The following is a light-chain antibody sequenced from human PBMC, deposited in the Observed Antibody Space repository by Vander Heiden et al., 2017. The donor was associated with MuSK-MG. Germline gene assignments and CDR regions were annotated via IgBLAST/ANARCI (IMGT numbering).Light chain of an antibody. V-gene: IGKV1-8*01. CDR1: QGVGSY. J-gene: IGKJ3*01. CDR2: TAS. Sequence: AIQMTQSPSSFSASTGDRVTITCRASQGVGSYVAWYQQKPGKAPNLLIYTASTLQSGVPSRFSGGGSGTEFTLTIRGLQSEDFATYYCQQYQTYPFTFGPGTKVDVK. CDR3: QQYQTYPFT.